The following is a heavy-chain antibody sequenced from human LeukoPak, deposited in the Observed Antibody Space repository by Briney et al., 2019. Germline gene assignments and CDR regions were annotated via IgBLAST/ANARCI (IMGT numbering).Heavy chain of an antibody. CDR2: INHSGST. CDR3: AILPPSVTTPLDY. V-gene: IGHV4-34*01. CDR1: GGSFSGYY. Sequence: SETLSLTCAVYGGSFSGYYWSWIRQPPGKGLEWIGEINHSGSTNYNPSLKSRVTISVDTSKNQSSLKLSSVTAADTAVYYCAILPPSVTTPLDYWGQGTLVTVSS. D-gene: IGHD4-17*01. J-gene: IGHJ4*02.